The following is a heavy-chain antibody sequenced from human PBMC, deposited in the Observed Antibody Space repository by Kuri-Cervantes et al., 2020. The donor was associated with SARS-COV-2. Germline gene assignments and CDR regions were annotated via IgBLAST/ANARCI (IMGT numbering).Heavy chain of an antibody. Sequence: SGPTLVKPTETLTLTCTVSGFSLSNARMGVSWIRQPPGKALECLALIYWNSDIRYSPSLRSRLTVTKDTSNNQVVLRMTTMDPVDTGTYYCAHTYYDFWSGHYTGAFDMWGQGTVVTVSS. D-gene: IGHD3-3*01. J-gene: IGHJ3*02. V-gene: IGHV2-5*01. CDR2: IYWNSDI. CDR1: GFSLSNARMG. CDR3: AHTYYDFWSGHYTGAFDM.